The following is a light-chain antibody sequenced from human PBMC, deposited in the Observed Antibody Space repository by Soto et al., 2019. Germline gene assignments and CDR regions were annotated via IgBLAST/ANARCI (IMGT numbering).Light chain of an antibody. CDR1: QSVSSNY. CDR2: GAS. J-gene: IGKJ2*01. V-gene: IGKV3-20*01. CDR3: QQYGRSPMYT. Sequence: DIVLTQSPVTLCLSPGERATLSCRASQSVSSNYLAWYQQKPGQAPRLHIYGASSRATGIPDRFSGSGSGTDFTLTISRLEPEDFAVYYCQQYGRSPMYTVGQGTKLEIK.